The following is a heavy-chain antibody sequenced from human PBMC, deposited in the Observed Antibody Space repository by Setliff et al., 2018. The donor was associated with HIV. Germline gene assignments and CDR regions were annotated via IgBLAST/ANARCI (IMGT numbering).Heavy chain of an antibody. Sequence: GGSLRPYCAASGFTVSTYYMSWVRQAPGKGLEWVSNIYSGGSTYHADPVKGRFTLSRDTSKNTLFLQMNSLRPEDTAVYYCAIVRLYKTALDYWGQGTPVTVSS. CDR3: AIVRLYKTALDY. CDR2: IYSGGST. J-gene: IGHJ4*02. V-gene: IGHV3-66*02. D-gene: IGHD3-10*01. CDR1: GFTVSTYY.